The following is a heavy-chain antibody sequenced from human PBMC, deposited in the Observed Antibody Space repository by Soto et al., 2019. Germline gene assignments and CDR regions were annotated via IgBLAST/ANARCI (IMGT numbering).Heavy chain of an antibody. D-gene: IGHD2-2*01. J-gene: IGHJ4*02. Sequence: GGSLRLSCAASGFTFSDYYMSWIRQAPGKGLEWVSYISSSGSTIYYADSVKGRFTISRDNAKNSLYLQMNSLRAEDTAVYYCARETYCSSTSCKDYWGQGTLVTVSS. CDR2: ISSSGSTI. V-gene: IGHV3-11*01. CDR1: GFTFSDYY. CDR3: ARETYCSSTSCKDY.